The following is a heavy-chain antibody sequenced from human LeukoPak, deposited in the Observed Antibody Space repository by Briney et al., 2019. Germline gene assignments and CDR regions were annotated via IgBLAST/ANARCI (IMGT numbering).Heavy chain of an antibody. J-gene: IGHJ4*02. Sequence: QAGGSLRLSCAASGFTFSSYAMSWVRQAPGKGLEWVSAISGSGGSTYYADSVKGRFTISRGNSKNTLYLQMNSLRAEDTAVYYCAKDQAVYSSGWFFDYWGQGTLVTVSS. CDR2: ISGSGGST. V-gene: IGHV3-23*01. CDR3: AKDQAVYSSGWFFDY. CDR1: GFTFSSYA. D-gene: IGHD6-19*01.